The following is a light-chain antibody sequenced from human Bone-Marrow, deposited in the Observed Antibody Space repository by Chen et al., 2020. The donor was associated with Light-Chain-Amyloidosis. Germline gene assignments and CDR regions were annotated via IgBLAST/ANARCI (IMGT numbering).Light chain of an antibody. Sequence: QSALTQPASVSGSPGPSITISCAGTSSDVGSYNLVSWYQQHPGKAPKLMIYEGSKRPSGVSNRFSGSKSGNTASLTISGLQAEDEADYCCCSYAGSSTFVVFGGGTKLTVL. CDR2: EGS. J-gene: IGLJ2*01. V-gene: IGLV2-23*01. CDR3: CSYAGSSTFVV. CDR1: SSDVGSYNL.